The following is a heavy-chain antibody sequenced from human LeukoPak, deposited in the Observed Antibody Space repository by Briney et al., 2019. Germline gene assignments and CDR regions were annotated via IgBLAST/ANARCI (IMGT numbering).Heavy chain of an antibody. CDR1: GGSISSYY. CDR3: AGDRYWYFDL. CDR2: IYYSGST. J-gene: IGHJ2*01. Sequence: RTSETLSLTCTVSGGSISSYYWSWIRQPPGKGLEWIGYIYYSGSTNYNPSLKSRVTISVDTSKNQFSLKLSSVTAADTAVYYCAGDRYWYFDLWGRGTLVTVSS. V-gene: IGHV4-59*01.